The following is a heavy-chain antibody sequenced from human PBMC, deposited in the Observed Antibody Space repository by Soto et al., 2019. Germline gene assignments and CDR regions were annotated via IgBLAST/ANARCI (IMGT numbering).Heavy chain of an antibody. CDR3: AKERGDTILRVVITTNYFDF. J-gene: IGHJ4*02. CDR1: GFTFSSYA. CDR2: ISGSGGST. D-gene: IGHD3-3*01. Sequence: GGSLRLSCAASGFTFSSYAMSWVRQAPGKGLEWVSAISGSGGSTYYADSVKGRFTISRDNSKNTLYLQMNSLRAEDTAVYYYAKERGDTILRVVITTNYFDFWGQGTLVTLS. V-gene: IGHV3-23*01.